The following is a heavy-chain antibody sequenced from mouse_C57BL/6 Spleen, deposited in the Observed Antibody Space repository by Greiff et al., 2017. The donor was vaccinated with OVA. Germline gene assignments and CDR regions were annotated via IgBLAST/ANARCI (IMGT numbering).Heavy chain of an antibody. Sequence: QVQLQQPGAELVKPGASVKMSCKASGYTFTSYWITWVKQRPGQGLEWIGDIYPGSGSTNYNEQFKSKATLTVDTSSSTAYMQLSSLTSEDSAVEYCARSEYDYDGGYWGQGTTLTVSS. CDR1: GYTFTSYW. J-gene: IGHJ2*01. V-gene: IGHV1-55*01. CDR2: IYPGSGST. D-gene: IGHD2-4*01. CDR3: ARSEYDYDGGY.